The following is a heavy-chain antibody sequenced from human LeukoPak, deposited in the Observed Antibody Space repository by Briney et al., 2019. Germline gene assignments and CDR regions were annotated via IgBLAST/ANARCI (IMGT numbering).Heavy chain of an antibody. Sequence: GGSLRLSCAASGFTFSSYAMSWVRQAPGKGLVWVSRINSDGSSTSYADSVKGRFTISRDNAKNTLYLQMNSLRAEDTAVYYCAREPAWRTDDAFDIWGQGTMVTVSS. CDR1: GFTFSSYA. V-gene: IGHV3-74*01. J-gene: IGHJ3*02. CDR3: AREPAWRTDDAFDI. CDR2: INSDGSST. D-gene: IGHD1-1*01.